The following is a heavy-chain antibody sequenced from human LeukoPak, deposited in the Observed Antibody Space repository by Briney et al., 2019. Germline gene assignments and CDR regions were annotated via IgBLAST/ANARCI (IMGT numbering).Heavy chain of an antibody. CDR3: AKDHYDILTGYYKPLDF. Sequence: PGGSLRLSCAASGFTFSSYAMSWVRQAPGKGLEWVSAISGSGGSTYYADSVEDRLTIPRDNSKNTLYLQMNSQIAEHTAVYYCAKDHYDILTGYYKPLDFWGQGTLATVSS. V-gene: IGHV3-23*01. CDR2: ISGSGGST. D-gene: IGHD3-9*01. CDR1: GFTFSSYA. J-gene: IGHJ4*02.